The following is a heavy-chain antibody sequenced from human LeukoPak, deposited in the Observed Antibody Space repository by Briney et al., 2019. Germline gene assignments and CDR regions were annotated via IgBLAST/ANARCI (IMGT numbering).Heavy chain of an antibody. CDR3: ARRIAVANNYFDP. J-gene: IGHJ5*02. CDR2: IYYSGST. Sequence: PSETLSLTCTVSGGSISSSSYYWGWIRQPPGKGLEWIGSIYYSGSTYYNPSLKSRVTISIDTSENQFSLKLTSVTAADTAVYYCARRIAVANNYFDPWGQGTLVSVSS. D-gene: IGHD6-19*01. CDR1: GGSISSSSYY. V-gene: IGHV4-39*07.